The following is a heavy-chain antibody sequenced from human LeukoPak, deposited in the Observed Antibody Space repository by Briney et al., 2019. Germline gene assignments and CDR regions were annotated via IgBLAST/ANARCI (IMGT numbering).Heavy chain of an antibody. CDR1: GGSISSSSYY. V-gene: IGHV4-61*01. CDR2: IYYSGST. Sequence: SETLSLTCTVSGGSISSSSYYWSWIRQPPGKGLEWIGYIYYSGSTNYNPSLKSRVTISVDTSKNQFSLKLSSVTAADTAVYYCARGGLGAAAGTSEGYGMDVWGQGTTVTVSS. D-gene: IGHD6-13*01. CDR3: ARGGLGAAAGTSEGYGMDV. J-gene: IGHJ6*02.